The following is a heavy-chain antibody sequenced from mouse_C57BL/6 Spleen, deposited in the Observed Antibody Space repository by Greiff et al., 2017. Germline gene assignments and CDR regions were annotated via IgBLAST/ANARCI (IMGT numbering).Heavy chain of an antibody. D-gene: IGHD2-2*01. CDR3: AKWLPNWYFDV. CDR2: IHPNSGST. CDR1: GYTFTSYW. J-gene: IGHJ1*03. Sequence: QVQLKQPGAELVKPGASVKLSCKASGYTFTSYWMHWVKQRPGQGLEWIGMIHPNSGSTNYNEKFKSKATLTVDKSSSTAYMQLSSLTSEDSAVYYCAKWLPNWYFDVWGTGTTVTVSS. V-gene: IGHV1-64*01.